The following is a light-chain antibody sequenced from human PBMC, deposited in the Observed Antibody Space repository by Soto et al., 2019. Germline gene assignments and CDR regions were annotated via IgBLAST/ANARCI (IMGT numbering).Light chain of an antibody. CDR1: SSDVGGYNY. Sequence: QSALTQPPSASGSPGQSVTISCTGTSSDVGGYNYVSWYQQHPGKAPKLVIYEVSKRPSGVPDRFSGSKSGNAASLTVSGLQAEDEADYYCSSYAGSNNSRVFGGGTKLTVL. V-gene: IGLV2-8*01. CDR2: EVS. J-gene: IGLJ2*01. CDR3: SSYAGSNNSRV.